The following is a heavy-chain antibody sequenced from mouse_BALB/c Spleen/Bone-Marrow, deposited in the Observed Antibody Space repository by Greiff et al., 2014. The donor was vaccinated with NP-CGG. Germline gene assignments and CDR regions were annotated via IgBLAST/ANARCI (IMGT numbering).Heavy chain of an antibody. CDR2: ISDGGSYT. V-gene: IGHV5-4*02. CDR3: ARDRGVQSYAMDY. J-gene: IGHJ4*01. D-gene: IGHD2-14*01. Sequence: EVQLVESGGGLVKPGGSLKLSCAASGFTFSDYYMYWVRQTPEKRLEWVATISDGGSYTYYPDSVKGRFTISRDIAKNNLYLQMSSLKSEDTAMYYCARDRGVQSYAMDYWGQGTSVTVSS. CDR1: GFTFSDYY.